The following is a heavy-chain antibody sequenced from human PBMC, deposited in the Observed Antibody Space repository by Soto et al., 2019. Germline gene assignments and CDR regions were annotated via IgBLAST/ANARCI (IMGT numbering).Heavy chain of an antibody. CDR3: TRRSNCNDVSGDL. CDR1: GFTFSGSA. V-gene: IGHV3-73*01. J-gene: IGHJ4*02. D-gene: IGHD1-20*01. Sequence: GWSLRLSCAASGFTFSGSAMHWVRQASGKGLEWVGRIRSKANSYATAYAASVKGRFTISRDDSKDTAYLQMNSLKTEDTAVYFFTRRSNCNDVSGDLWAQGTLVTVSA. CDR2: IRSKANSYAT.